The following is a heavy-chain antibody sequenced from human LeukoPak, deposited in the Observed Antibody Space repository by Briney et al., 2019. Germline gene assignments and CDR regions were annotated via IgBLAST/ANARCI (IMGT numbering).Heavy chain of an antibody. CDR3: ARSDGIVGEEAWFNP. Sequence: PSETLSLTCSVSGGSISTFYWHWIRQPPGKGLEWVGYIFSSVITNYNPSLRSRVTISVDTSKNQYSLKLRSVTAADTAVYFCARSDGIVGEEAWFNPWGEGTLVTVRS. V-gene: IGHV4-4*09. CDR2: IFSSVIT. J-gene: IGHJ5*02. CDR1: GGSISTFY. D-gene: IGHD1-26*01.